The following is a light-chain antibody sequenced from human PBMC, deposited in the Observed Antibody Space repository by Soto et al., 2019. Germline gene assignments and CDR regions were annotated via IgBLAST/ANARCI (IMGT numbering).Light chain of an antibody. Sequence: DIQMTQSPSSLSASVGDRVTITCRASQGISKYLAWYQQKPGRVPKLLIYTASTLQSGVPSRFSGSGSGTDFTLTISSLQPEDVATYYCQKYSGPPYTFGQGTNLEIK. CDR2: TAS. J-gene: IGKJ2*01. CDR1: QGISKY. V-gene: IGKV1-27*01. CDR3: QKYSGPPYT.